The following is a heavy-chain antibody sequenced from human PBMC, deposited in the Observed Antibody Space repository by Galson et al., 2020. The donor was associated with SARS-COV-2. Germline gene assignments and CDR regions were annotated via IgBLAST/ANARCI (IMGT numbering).Heavy chain of an antibody. CDR1: GGSISISSYY. V-gene: IGHV4-39*01. Sequence: SETLSLTCTVSGGSISISSYYWGWIRQPPGKGLEWIGSIYYSGSTYYNPSLKSRVTISVDTSKNQFSLKLSSVTAADTAVYYCGSTVTTWAFAYYYGMDVWGQGTTVTVSS. CDR2: IYYSGST. CDR3: GSTVTTWAFAYYYGMDV. J-gene: IGHJ6*02. D-gene: IGHD4-17*01.